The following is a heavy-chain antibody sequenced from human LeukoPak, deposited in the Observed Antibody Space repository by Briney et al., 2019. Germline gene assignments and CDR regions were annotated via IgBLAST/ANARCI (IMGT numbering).Heavy chain of an antibody. CDR1: GFTFSSYS. Sequence: GSLRLSCAASGFTFSSYSMNWVRQAPGKGLEWVSSISSSGSYIYYADSVKGRFTISRDNAKNSLFLQMNSLRSDDTAVYYCARESGTVRGVIITPGNWFDPWGQGTLVTVSS. CDR2: ISSSGSYI. J-gene: IGHJ5*02. D-gene: IGHD3-10*01. V-gene: IGHV3-21*04. CDR3: ARESGTVRGVIITPGNWFDP.